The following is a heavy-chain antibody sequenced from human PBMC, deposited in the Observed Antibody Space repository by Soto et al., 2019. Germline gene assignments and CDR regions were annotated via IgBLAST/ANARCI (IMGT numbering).Heavy chain of an antibody. V-gene: IGHV3-21*01. Sequence: PGGSLRLSCAASGFTFSSYAMSWVRQAPGKGLEWVSVISSSSTYIYYADSVKGRFTISRDNAKNSLYLQMNSLRAEDTAMYYCARGTRDYYYMDVWGKGTTVTVSS. D-gene: IGHD2-2*01. CDR2: ISSSSTYI. CDR3: ARGTRDYYYMDV. CDR1: GFTFSSYA. J-gene: IGHJ6*03.